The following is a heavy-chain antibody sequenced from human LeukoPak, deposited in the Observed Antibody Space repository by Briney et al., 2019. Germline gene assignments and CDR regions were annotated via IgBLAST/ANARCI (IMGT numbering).Heavy chain of an antibody. CDR2: ISAYNGNT. D-gene: IGHD2-2*01. CDR3: ARTGISPGGGVPAADY. CDR1: GYTFTSYG. Sequence: GASVKVSCKASGYTFTSYGISWVRQAPGQGLEWMGWISAYNGNTNYAQKLQSRVTMTTDTSTSTAYMELRSLRSDDTAVYYCARTGISPGGGVPAADYWGQGTLVTVSS. V-gene: IGHV1-18*01. J-gene: IGHJ4*02.